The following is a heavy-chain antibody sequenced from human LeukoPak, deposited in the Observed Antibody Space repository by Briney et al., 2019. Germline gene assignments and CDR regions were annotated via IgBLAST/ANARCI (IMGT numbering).Heavy chain of an antibody. CDR3: ARCVYRSAYGWGGGYYYYFMDV. V-gene: IGHV3-7*01. CDR2: IKQDVSEE. CDR1: TFTFSNFW. Sequence: PGGSLRLSCAASTFTFSNFWMSWVRQVPGKGLEWAATIKQDVSEEYYVDSVKGRFTISRDDAKNSLYLQMNSLRAEDTAVYYCARCVYRSAYGWGGGYYYYFMDVWGNGTTVTVSS. D-gene: IGHD5-18*01. J-gene: IGHJ6*03.